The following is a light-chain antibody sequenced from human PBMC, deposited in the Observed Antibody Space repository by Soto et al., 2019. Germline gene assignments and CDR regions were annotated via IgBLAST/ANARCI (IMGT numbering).Light chain of an antibody. CDR1: SSNIGAGYD. V-gene: IGLV1-40*01. CDR2: GNS. Sequence: QSVLTRPPPVSGAPGQRVTISCTGSSSNIGAGYDVHWYQQLPGTAPKLLIYGNSNRPSGVPDRFSGSKSGTSASLAITGLQAEDEADYYCQSYDSSLSGFWVFGGGTKLTVL. CDR3: QSYDSSLSGFWV. J-gene: IGLJ3*02.